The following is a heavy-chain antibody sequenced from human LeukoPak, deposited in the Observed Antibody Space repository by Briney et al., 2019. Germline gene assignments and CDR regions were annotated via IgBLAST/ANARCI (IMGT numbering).Heavy chain of an antibody. CDR2: MNSDGSST. J-gene: IGHJ4*02. CDR3: ARGTHITLVRGALDY. D-gene: IGHD3-10*01. Sequence: GGSLRLSCAASGFTFSTYWMHWVRQAPGKGLVWVSRMNSDGSSTTYADSVKGRFTISRDNAKNSLYLQMNSLRAEDTAVYYCARGTHITLVRGALDYWGRGTLVTVSS. CDR1: GFTFSTYW. V-gene: IGHV3-74*01.